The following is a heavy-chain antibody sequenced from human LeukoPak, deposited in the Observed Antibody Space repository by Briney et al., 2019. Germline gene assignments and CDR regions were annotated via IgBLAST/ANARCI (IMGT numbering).Heavy chain of an antibody. V-gene: IGHV4-39*07. Sequence: SETLSLTCSVSGGSTSSNNHFWGWIRQPPGKGLEWIGSINHSGTTHYNPSLKSRVTISIDTSKNQFSLGLTSVTAADTAVYYCWGSYDSSGYPSEWGQGTLVTVSS. CDR2: INHSGTT. CDR1: GGSTSSNNHF. J-gene: IGHJ4*02. CDR3: WGSYDSSGYPSE. D-gene: IGHD3-22*01.